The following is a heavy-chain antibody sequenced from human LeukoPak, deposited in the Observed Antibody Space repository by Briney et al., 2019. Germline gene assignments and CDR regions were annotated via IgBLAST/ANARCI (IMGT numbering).Heavy chain of an antibody. D-gene: IGHD5-24*01. Sequence: GGSLRLSCAASGFTFSSYAMSWVRQAPGKGLEWVSAMSGSGGSTYYADSVKGRFTISRDNSKNTLYLQMNSLRAEDTAVYYCARDWGRDGYNPLDYWGQGTLVTVSS. CDR1: GFTFSSYA. J-gene: IGHJ4*02. CDR3: ARDWGRDGYNPLDY. V-gene: IGHV3-23*01. CDR2: MSGSGGST.